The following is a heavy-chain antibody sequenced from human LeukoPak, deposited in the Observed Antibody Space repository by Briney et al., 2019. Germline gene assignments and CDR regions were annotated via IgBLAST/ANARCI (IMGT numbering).Heavy chain of an antibody. CDR2: IYYSGST. J-gene: IGHJ4*02. V-gene: IGHV4-39*01. CDR3: ARLAGHHNNGRFDF. Sequence: PSETLSLTCTVSGGAISNSELYWGWVRQPPGKGLEWIAMIYYSGSTYSNPSLKSRVTISVDTSKNQFSLKVWSVTAADSAVYFCARLAGHHNNGRFDFWGQGVLVSVSS. CDR1: GGAISNSELY. D-gene: IGHD1-1*01.